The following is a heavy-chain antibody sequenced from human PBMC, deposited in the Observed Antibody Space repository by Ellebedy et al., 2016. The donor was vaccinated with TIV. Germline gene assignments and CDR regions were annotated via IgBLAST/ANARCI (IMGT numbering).Heavy chain of an antibody. CDR3: AMHQKELFDY. J-gene: IGHJ4*02. V-gene: IGHV4-39*07. CDR2: IYHTGHI. Sequence: MPSETLSLTCTVSSVSISSGAYYWSWIRQFSGKGLEWLGTIYHTGHIYDNPSLGNRVTISIDTSKNQFSLTVRSVTAADTAVYYCAMHQKELFDYWGPGALISVSS. CDR1: SVSISSGAYY. D-gene: IGHD1-26*01.